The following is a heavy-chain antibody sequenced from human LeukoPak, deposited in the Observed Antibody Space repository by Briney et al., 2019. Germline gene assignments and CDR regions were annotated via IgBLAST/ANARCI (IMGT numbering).Heavy chain of an antibody. Sequence: SETLSLTCTVSGGSISSYYWSWIRQPPGKGLEWIGYIYYSGSTNYNPSLKSRVTISVDTSKNQFSLKLSSVTAADTAVYYCARLTKYQPLPSYWGRGTLVTVSS. CDR2: IYYSGST. D-gene: IGHD2-2*01. CDR1: GGSISSYY. CDR3: ARLTKYQPLPSY. V-gene: IGHV4-59*12. J-gene: IGHJ4*02.